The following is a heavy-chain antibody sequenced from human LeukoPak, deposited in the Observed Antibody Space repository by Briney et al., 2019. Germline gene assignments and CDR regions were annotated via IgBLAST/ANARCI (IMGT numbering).Heavy chain of an antibody. Sequence: SETLSLTCTVSGGSISSYYWSWIRQPPGKGLEWIGYIYYSGSTNYNPSLKSRVTISVDTSKNQFSLKLSSVTAADTAAYYCAREDILTGYFDPWGQGTLVTVSS. CDR1: GGSISSYY. J-gene: IGHJ5*02. CDR3: AREDILTGYFDP. V-gene: IGHV4-59*01. CDR2: IYYSGST. D-gene: IGHD3-9*01.